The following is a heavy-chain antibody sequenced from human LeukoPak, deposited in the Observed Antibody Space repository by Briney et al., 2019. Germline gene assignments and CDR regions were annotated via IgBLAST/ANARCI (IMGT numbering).Heavy chain of an antibody. V-gene: IGHV1-8*03. CDR3: ARGNAGEGSEITIFGVLPHYMDV. J-gene: IGHJ6*03. D-gene: IGHD3-3*01. CDR2: MNPNSGNT. CDR1: GYTFTSYG. Sequence: ASVKVSCKASGYTFTSYGISWVRQAPGQGLEWMGWMNPNSGNTGYAQKFQGRVTITRNTSISTAYMELSSLRSEDTAVYYCARGNAGEGSEITIFGVLPHYMDVWGKGTTVTVSS.